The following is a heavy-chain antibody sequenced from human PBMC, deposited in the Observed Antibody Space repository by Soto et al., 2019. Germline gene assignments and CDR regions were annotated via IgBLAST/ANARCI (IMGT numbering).Heavy chain of an antibody. Sequence: QVQLVQSGAEVKKPGASVKVSCTASGYTFTSLDINWVREASGQGLECMRWMSPNSGNTGYAQKFQDRVTMTRDTSTNTAYMELSSLRSENTAIYYCARGVNAGVDYWGQGTLVTVSS. D-gene: IGHD7-27*01. CDR2: MSPNSGNT. V-gene: IGHV1-8*01. CDR1: GYTFTSLD. CDR3: ARGVNAGVDY. J-gene: IGHJ4*02.